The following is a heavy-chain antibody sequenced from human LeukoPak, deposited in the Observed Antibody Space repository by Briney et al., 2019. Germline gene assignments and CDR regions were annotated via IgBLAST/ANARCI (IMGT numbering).Heavy chain of an antibody. D-gene: IGHD6-13*01. V-gene: IGHV3-23*01. CDR1: GLTFSSQA. J-gene: IGHJ4*02. CDR2: ISGSGGST. CDR3: ARIAAAGEFDY. Sequence: GGSLRLSCAASGLTFSSQAINWVRQAPGKGLEWVSAISGSGGSTYYADSVKGRFTISRDNSKNTLYLQMNSLRAEDTAVYYCARIAAAGEFDYWGQGTLVTVSS.